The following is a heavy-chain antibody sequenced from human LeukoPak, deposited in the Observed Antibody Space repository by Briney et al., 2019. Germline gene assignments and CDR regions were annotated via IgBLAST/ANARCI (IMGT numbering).Heavy chain of an antibody. CDR1: VFTFSSYS. V-gene: IGHV3-21*01. J-gene: IGHJ1*01. D-gene: IGHD3-22*01. Sequence: GGSLTLSCPSSVFTFSSYSMNWVRQAPGKGLEGVSSISSSSSYRYYADSVKGRFTISRDNAKNSLYLQMNSLRAEDTAVYYCARETSYYYDSSGYYDAEYFQHWGQGTLVTVSS. CDR2: ISSSSSYR. CDR3: ARETSYYYDSSGYYDAEYFQH.